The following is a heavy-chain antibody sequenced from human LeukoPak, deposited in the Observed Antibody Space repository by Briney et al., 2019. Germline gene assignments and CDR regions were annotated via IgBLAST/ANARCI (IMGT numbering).Heavy chain of an antibody. CDR1: GYTFTSYG. V-gene: IGHV1-18*01. CDR2: ISAYNSNT. Sequence: ASVKVSCKASGYTFTSYGISWVRQAPGQGLEWMGWISAYNSNTNYAQKLQGRVTMTTDTSTSTAYMELRSLRSDDTAVYYCARDQAGYCSSTSCPIDYWGQGTLVTVSS. J-gene: IGHJ4*02. D-gene: IGHD2-2*01. CDR3: ARDQAGYCSSTSCPIDY.